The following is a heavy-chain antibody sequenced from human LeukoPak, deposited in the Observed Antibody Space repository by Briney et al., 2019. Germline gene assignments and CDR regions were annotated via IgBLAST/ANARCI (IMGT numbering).Heavy chain of an antibody. V-gene: IGHV4-34*01. Sequence: PSETLSLTCAVYGGSFSGYYWSWIRQPPGKGLEWIGEINHSGSTNYNPSLKSRVTISVDMSKNQFSLKLSSVTAADTAVYYCRYYYYYGMDVWGQGTTVTVSS. CDR2: INHSGST. CDR3: RYYYYYGMDV. CDR1: GGSFSGYY. J-gene: IGHJ6*02.